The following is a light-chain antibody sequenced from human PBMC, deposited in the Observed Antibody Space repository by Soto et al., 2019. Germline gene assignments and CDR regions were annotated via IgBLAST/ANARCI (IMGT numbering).Light chain of an antibody. V-gene: IGLV9-49*01. CDR2: VGTGGIVG. CDR1: SGYSNYK. J-gene: IGLJ2*01. CDR3: GADHGSGSNFVV. Sequence: QPVLTQPPSASSSLGASVTLTCTLSSGYSNYKVDWYQQRPGKGPRFVMRVGTGGIVGSRGDGSPDRFSVLGSGLNRYLTNKNIQEEDESDYHCGADHGSGSNFVVFGGGTKLTVL.